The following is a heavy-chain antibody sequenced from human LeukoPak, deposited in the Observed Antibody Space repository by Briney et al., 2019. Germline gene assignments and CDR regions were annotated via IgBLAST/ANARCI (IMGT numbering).Heavy chain of an antibody. CDR2: TSGSGGGT. J-gene: IGHJ6*03. D-gene: IGHD1-20*01. CDR1: GFSFRSYA. CDR3: AKDNWNGPYYYYYMDV. Sequence: GGSLRLSCAASGFSFRSYAMGWVRQAPGKGLEWVSATSGSGGGTYNADSVKGRFTISRDNSKNTLYLQMNSLRAEDTAVYYCAKDNWNGPYYYYYMDVWGKGTTVTVSS. V-gene: IGHV3-23*01.